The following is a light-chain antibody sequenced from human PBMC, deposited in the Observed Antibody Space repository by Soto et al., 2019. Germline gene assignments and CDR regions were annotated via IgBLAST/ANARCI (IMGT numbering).Light chain of an antibody. J-gene: IGLJ3*02. CDR3: QSYDSSLSGSV. CDR2: GNS. V-gene: IGLV1-40*01. CDR1: SSNIVATYH. Sequence: QSVLTQPPSVSGAPGQRVTISCTGSSSNIVATYHVHWYQQLPGTAPKLLIYGNSNRPSGVPDRFSGSKSGTSASLAITGLQAEDEADYYCQSYDSSLSGSVFGGGTKVTVL.